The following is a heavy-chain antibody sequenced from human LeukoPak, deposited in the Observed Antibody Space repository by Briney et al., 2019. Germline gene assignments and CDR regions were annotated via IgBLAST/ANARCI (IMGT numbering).Heavy chain of an antibody. Sequence: ASVKVSCKASGYTFTNYDINWVRQATGQGLEWMGWMNPNSGNTGYAQKFQGRVTMTRNTSISTAYMELSSLRSEDTAVYYCARAANRYFDWLSQTYYYYGMDVWGQGTTVTVSS. D-gene: IGHD3-9*01. V-gene: IGHV1-8*02. J-gene: IGHJ6*02. CDR3: ARAANRYFDWLSQTYYYYGMDV. CDR1: GYTFTNYD. CDR2: MNPNSGNT.